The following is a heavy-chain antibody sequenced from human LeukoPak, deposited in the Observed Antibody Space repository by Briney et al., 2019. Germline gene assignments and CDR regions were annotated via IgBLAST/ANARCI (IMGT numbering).Heavy chain of an antibody. CDR2: INGDGNNV. Sequence: GGSLRLSCAASGFTFNNYWLHWVRQVPGKGLMWVSRINGDGNNVNYADSVRGRFTISRDNAKNTLHLQMNSLRAEDTAVYYCAAGPAGNGHLSSYWGQGTRVTVSS. D-gene: IGHD1-1*01. V-gene: IGHV3-74*01. CDR3: AAGPAGNGHLSSY. CDR1: GFTFNNYW. J-gene: IGHJ4*02.